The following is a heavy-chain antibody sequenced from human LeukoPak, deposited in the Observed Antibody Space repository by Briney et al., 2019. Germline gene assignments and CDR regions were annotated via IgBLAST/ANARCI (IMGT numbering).Heavy chain of an antibody. V-gene: IGHV4-34*01. Sequence: PSETLSLTCAVDAGSSSNYYWKWIRQSPGKGLEWIGEINQSGSTKYNPSLKSRVTISGDTSKNQFSLRLNSVTAAVTPVYFCARAYRAHQTFHSYHYFDYWGQGTLVTVSS. CDR1: AGSSSNYY. CDR3: ARAYRAHQTFHSYHYFDY. D-gene: IGHD5-18*01. J-gene: IGHJ4*02. CDR2: INQSGST.